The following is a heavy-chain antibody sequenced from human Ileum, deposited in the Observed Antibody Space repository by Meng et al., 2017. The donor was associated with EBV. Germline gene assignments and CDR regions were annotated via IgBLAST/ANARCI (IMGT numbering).Heavy chain of an antibody. D-gene: IGHD3-10*01. CDR3: ARDPAYPRGLLDS. CDR1: GDSTSNSDYY. J-gene: IGHJ4*02. V-gene: IGHV4-39*07. Sequence: QPRPQGSGPGLVKPSGTLARTCTVSGDSTSNSDYYWDWIRQSPGKGMEWIASIYRSGSTYYDPSLKSRVTISLDTSKNQFSLKLSSVTAADTAVYYCARDPAYPRGLLDSWGQGTLVTVSS. CDR2: IYRSGST.